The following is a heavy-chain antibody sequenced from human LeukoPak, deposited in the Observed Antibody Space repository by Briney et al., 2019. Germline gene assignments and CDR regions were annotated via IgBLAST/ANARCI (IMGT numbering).Heavy chain of an antibody. D-gene: IGHD2-2*01. J-gene: IGHJ4*02. CDR3: ATTAMPWIGFGLCC. V-gene: IGHV4-59*01. CDR1: GGSISSYY. CDR2: IYYSGST. Sequence: SETLSLTCTVSGGSISSYYWSWIRQPPGKGLEWFGYIYYSGSTNYNPSLKSRVTISVDTSKNQFSLKLSSVTAAGAAVYYCATTAMPWIGFGLCCWGQGTLVTASS.